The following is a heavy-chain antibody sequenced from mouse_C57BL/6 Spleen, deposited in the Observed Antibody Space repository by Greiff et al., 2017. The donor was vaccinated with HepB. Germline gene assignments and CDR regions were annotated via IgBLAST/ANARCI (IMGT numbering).Heavy chain of an antibody. J-gene: IGHJ4*01. D-gene: IGHD2-2*01. Sequence: VQLKESGGGLVKPGGSLKLSCAASGFTFSSYTMSWVRQTPEKRLEWVATISGGGGNTYYPDSVKGRFTISRDNAKNTLYLQMSSLRSEDTALYYCARQGYGYPYAMDYWGQGTSVTVSS. V-gene: IGHV5-9*01. CDR3: ARQGYGYPYAMDY. CDR1: GFTFSSYT. CDR2: ISGGGGNT.